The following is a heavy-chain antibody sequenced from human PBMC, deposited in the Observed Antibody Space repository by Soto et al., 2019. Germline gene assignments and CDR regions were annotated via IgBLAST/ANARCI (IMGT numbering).Heavy chain of an antibody. CDR2: INNDGRST. Sequence: EVQLVESGGGLVQPGGSLRLSCAASGFTFSSYWMHWVRQAPGKGLVWVSRINNDGRSTSYADSVKGRFTISRDNAKHTRYRQMNSLRAEDTAVYYWARGAQVVWGVFLGQVLEYWGQGTLVTVSS. CDR3: ARGAQVVWGVFLGQVLEY. J-gene: IGHJ4*02. D-gene: IGHD3-10*01. V-gene: IGHV3-74*01. CDR1: GFTFSSYW.